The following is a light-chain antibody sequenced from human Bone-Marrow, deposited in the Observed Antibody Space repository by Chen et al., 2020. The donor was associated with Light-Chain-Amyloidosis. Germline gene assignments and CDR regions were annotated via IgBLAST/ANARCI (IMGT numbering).Light chain of an antibody. Sequence: SYELTQPPSVSVSPGQTARITCSGADLPTKYAYWYQQKRGQAPVLVIHRDTERPSGSSARFAGSSSGTTATLTISGVQAEDEADYHGQSADSSGTYEVIFGGGTKLTVL. CDR3: QSADSSGTYEVI. V-gene: IGLV3-25*03. CDR1: DLPTKY. CDR2: RDT. J-gene: IGLJ2*01.